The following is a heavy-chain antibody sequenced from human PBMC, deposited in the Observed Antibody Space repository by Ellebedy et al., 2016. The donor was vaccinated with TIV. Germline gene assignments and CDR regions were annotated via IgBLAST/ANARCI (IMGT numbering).Heavy chain of an antibody. Sequence: GGSLRLXCAASRFTFSIFGLHWVRQAPGKGLEWVAIISSDGTNKYYADSVRGRFTISRDNSKNTLYLQMDSLRAEDTAVYYCARTTMLRGVIISPIILFDYWGQGTLVTVSS. CDR2: ISSDGTNK. CDR1: RFTFSIFG. J-gene: IGHJ4*02. CDR3: ARTTMLRGVIISPIILFDY. V-gene: IGHV3-30*03. D-gene: IGHD3-10*01.